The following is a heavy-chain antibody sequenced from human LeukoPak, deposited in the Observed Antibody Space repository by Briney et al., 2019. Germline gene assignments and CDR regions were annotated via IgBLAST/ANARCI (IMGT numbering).Heavy chain of an antibody. J-gene: IGHJ4*02. Sequence: GGSLRLSCGASGFTFSNYAMSWVRQAPGKGLEWVSGISDSGSTAFYADSVKGRFTSSRDNPKSTLYLQMNSLRAEDTAVYYCAKDIQTWPRFPDYWGQGTLVTVSS. D-gene: IGHD5-12*01. CDR1: GFTFSNYA. CDR3: AKDIQTWPRFPDY. CDR2: ISDSGSTA. V-gene: IGHV3-23*01.